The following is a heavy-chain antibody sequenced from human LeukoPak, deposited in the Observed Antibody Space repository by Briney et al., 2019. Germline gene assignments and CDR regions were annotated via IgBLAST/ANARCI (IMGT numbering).Heavy chain of an antibody. CDR1: GYTFTGYY. J-gene: IGHJ4*02. CDR3: ARVALWHYYDSRGPPPYFDY. V-gene: IGHV1-2*04. CDR2: INPNSGGT. D-gene: IGHD3-22*01. Sequence: ASVKVSCKASGYTFTGYYIHWVRQAPGQGLEWMGWINPNSGGTNYAQKFQGWVTMTRDTSISTAYMELRRLRSDDTAVYYCARVALWHYYDSRGPPPYFDYWGQGTLVTVSS.